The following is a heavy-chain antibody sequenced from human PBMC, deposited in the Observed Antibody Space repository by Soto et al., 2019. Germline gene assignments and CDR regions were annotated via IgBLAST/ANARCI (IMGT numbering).Heavy chain of an antibody. CDR1: GGSISSYY. CDR2: IYYSGST. D-gene: IGHD3-9*01. J-gene: IGHJ2*01. CDR3: ARQGAEDILTGYYNWYFDL. V-gene: IGHV4-59*08. Sequence: QVQLQESGPGLVKPSETLSLTCTVSGGSISSYYWSWIRQPPGKGLEWIGYIYYSGSTNYNPSLMSRVTISVDTSKNQFSLKLSSVTAADTAVYYCARQGAEDILTGYYNWYFDLWGRGTLVTVSS.